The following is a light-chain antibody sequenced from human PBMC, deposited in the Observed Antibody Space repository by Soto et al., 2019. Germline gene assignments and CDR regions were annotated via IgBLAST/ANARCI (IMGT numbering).Light chain of an antibody. CDR2: DVS. CDR1: SSDGGGYNY. CDR3: CSYAGSYTL. Sequence: QSALTQPRSVSGSPGQSVTISCTGTSSDGGGYNYVSWYQQHPGKAPKLMIYDVSKRPSGVPERFSGSKSGNTASLTISGVQAVDEADYYCCSYAGSYTLFGGGTKVTVL. V-gene: IGLV2-11*01. J-gene: IGLJ2*01.